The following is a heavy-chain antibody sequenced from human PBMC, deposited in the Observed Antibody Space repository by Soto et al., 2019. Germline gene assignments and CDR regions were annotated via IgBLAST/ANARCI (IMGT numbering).Heavy chain of an antibody. D-gene: IGHD2-15*01. J-gene: IGHJ4*02. CDR3: AKDREYCSGGSCYSGIYDY. CDR2: ISGSGGST. CDR1: GFTFSSYA. Sequence: GGSLRLSCAASGFTFSSYAMSWVRQAPGKGLEWVSAISGSGGSTYYADSLKGRFTISRDNSKNTLYLQMNSLRAEDTAVYYCAKDREYCSGGSCYSGIYDYWGQGTLVTVSS. V-gene: IGHV3-23*01.